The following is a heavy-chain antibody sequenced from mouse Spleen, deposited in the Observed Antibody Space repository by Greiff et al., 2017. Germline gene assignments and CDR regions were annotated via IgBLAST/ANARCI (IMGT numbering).Heavy chain of an antibody. CDR3: ARFPTVVARGFDY. CDR1: GYTFTSYT. V-gene: IGHV1-4*01. J-gene: IGHJ2*01. D-gene: IGHD1-1*01. CDR2: INPSSGYT. Sequence: QVQLQQSGAELARPGASVKMSCKASGYTFTSYTMHWVKQRPGQGLEWIGYINPSSGYTKYKQKFKDKATLTADKSSSTAYMQLSSLTSEDSAVYYCARFPTVVARGFDYWGQGTTLTVSS.